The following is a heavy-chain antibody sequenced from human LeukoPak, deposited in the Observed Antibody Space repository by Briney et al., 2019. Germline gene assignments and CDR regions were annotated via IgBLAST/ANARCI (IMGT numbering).Heavy chain of an antibody. CDR3: AREGVEMATLGDAFDI. D-gene: IGHD5-24*01. V-gene: IGHV4-59*01. CDR2: IYYSGST. J-gene: IGHJ3*02. CDR1: GGSISSYY. Sequence: SETLSLTCTVSGGSISSYYWSWIRQPPGKGLEWIGYIYYSGSTNYNPSLKSRATISVDTSKNQFSLKLSSVTAADTAVYYCAREGVEMATLGDAFDIWGQGTMVTVSS.